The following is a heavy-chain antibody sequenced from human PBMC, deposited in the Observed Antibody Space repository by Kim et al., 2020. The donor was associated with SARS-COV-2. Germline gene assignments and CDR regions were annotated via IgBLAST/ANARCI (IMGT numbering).Heavy chain of an antibody. Sequence: SETLSLTCSVSGGSMSSSTYYWGWIRQPPEKGLEWIGSIYYSGNTYYNPSLKSRVTISVDTSKSQFSLQLNSVTAADTAVYYCGWSTVTTTAYDGMDVWGQGTTVTVSS. CDR3: GWSTVTTTAYDGMDV. J-gene: IGHJ6*02. D-gene: IGHD4-17*01. V-gene: IGHV4-39*01. CDR1: GGSMSSSTYY. CDR2: IYYSGNT.